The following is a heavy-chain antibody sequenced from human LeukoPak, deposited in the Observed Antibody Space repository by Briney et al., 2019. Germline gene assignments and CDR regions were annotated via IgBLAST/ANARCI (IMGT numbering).Heavy chain of an antibody. J-gene: IGHJ4*02. CDR1: GFTLSSYW. CDR3: AREIYSNYWIDY. V-gene: IGHV3-7*01. CDR2: IKQDGSEK. Sequence: GGSLRLSCAASGFTLSSYWMSWVRQAPGKGLEWVANIKQDGSEKYYVDSVKGRFTISRDNAKNSLYLQMNSLRAEDTAVYYCAREIYSNYWIDYWGQGTLVTVSS. D-gene: IGHD4-11*01.